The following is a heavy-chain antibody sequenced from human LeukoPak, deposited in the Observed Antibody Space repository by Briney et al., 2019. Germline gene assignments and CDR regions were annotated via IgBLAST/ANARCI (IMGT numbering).Heavy chain of an antibody. CDR2: IYHSGST. CDR1: GGSISSGGYS. Sequence: SQTLSLTCAVSGGSISSGGYSWSWIRQPPGKGLEWIGYIYHSGSTYYNPSLKSRVTISVDRSKNQFSLKLSSVTAADTAVYYCARGGDSGWYETPPNWFDPWGQGTLVTVSS. CDR3: ARGGDSGWYETPPNWFDP. V-gene: IGHV4-30-2*01. D-gene: IGHD6-19*01. J-gene: IGHJ5*02.